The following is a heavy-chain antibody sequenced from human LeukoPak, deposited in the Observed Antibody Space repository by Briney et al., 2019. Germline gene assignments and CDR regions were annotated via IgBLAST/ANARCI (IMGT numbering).Heavy chain of an antibody. D-gene: IGHD6-19*01. Sequence: ASVTVSCKASGYTFTRHDINWVRQAPGQGLEWMGWMNPNSGNTGYAPKFQGRVTMTRSNSISTAYMELSSLRSEDTAVYYCARARPGQWLAHGRDWGQGTLVTVSS. CDR3: ARARPGQWLAHGRD. CDR2: MNPNSGNT. V-gene: IGHV1-8*01. CDR1: GYTFTRHD. J-gene: IGHJ4*02.